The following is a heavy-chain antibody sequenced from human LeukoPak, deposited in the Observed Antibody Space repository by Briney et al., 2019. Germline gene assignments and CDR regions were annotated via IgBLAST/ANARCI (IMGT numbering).Heavy chain of an antibody. CDR2: IIPVFGTA. V-gene: IGHV1-69*01. Sequence: GSSVKVSCKASGGTFSSYAISWVRQAPGQGLEWMGGIIPVFGTAIYAQKFQGRVTITADESTSTAYMELSSLRSEDTAVYYCARDLGMATMGHFDLWGRGTLVTVSS. D-gene: IGHD5-24*01. CDR3: ARDLGMATMGHFDL. J-gene: IGHJ2*01. CDR1: GGTFSSYA.